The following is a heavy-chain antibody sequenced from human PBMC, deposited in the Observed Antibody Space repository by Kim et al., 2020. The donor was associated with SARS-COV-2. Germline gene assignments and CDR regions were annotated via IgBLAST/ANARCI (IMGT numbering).Heavy chain of an antibody. CDR2: IYYSGST. Sequence: SETLSLTCTVSGGSISSSSYYWGWIRQPPGKGLEWIGSIYYSGSTYYNPSLKSRVTISVDTSKNQFSLKLSSVTAADTAVYYCTKSLYRYYYYYYYMDVWGKGTTVTVSS. D-gene: IGHD2-15*01. CDR3: TKSLYRYYYYYYYMDV. CDR1: GGSISSSSYY. J-gene: IGHJ6*03. V-gene: IGHV4-39*01.